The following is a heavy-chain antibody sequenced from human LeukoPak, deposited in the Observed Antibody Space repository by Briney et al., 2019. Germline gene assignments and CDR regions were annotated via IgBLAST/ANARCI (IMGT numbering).Heavy chain of an antibody. D-gene: IGHD5-12*01. CDR3: ARHGGGYDWNYYYYGMDV. V-gene: IGHV4-59*08. J-gene: IGHJ6*02. CDR1: GGSISSYY. CDR2: IYYSGGT. Sequence: PSETLSLTCTVSGGSISSYYWSWIRQPPGKGLEWIGYIYYSGGTNYNPSLKSRVTISVDTSKNQFSLKLSSVTAADTAVYYCARHGGGYDWNYYYYGMDVWGQGTTVTVSS.